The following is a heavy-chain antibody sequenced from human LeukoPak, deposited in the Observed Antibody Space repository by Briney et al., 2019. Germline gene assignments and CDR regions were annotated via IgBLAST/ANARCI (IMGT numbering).Heavy chain of an antibody. CDR1: GFTFSSYA. V-gene: IGHV3-23*01. CDR3: ANLYSRARGDY. Sequence: GGSLRLSCAASGFTFSSYAMSWVRQAPGKGLGWVSAISGSGGSTYYADSVKGRFTISRDNSKNTLYLQMNSLRAEDTAVYYCANLYSRARGDYWGQGTLVTVSS. D-gene: IGHD6-13*01. CDR2: ISGSGGST. J-gene: IGHJ4*02.